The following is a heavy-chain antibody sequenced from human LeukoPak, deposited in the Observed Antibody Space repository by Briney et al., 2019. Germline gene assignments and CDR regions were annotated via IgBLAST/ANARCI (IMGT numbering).Heavy chain of an antibody. CDR2: INPGGGST. CDR3: AREGRKDGGENDSSLDY. V-gene: IGHV1-46*01. CDR1: GYTFTSYY. J-gene: IGHJ4*02. D-gene: IGHD4-23*01. Sequence: GASVKVSCKASGYTFTSYYMQWVRQAPGQGLEWMGIINPGGGSTSYAQKFQGRVTMTRDTSTSTVYMDLSSLRSEDTAVYYCAREGRKDGGENDSSLDYWGQGTLVTVSS.